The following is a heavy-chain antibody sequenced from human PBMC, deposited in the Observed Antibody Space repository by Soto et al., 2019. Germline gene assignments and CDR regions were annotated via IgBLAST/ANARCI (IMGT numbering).Heavy chain of an antibody. Sequence: QVQLVQSGAEVKKPGASVKVSCKASGYTFTGYYMHWVRQAPGQGLEWMGWINPNSGGTNYAQKFQGWVTMTRDTSISTGFMELSRLRSDDTAVYYCARNFIGRSSWFDPWGQGTLVTVAS. CDR1: GYTFTGYY. V-gene: IGHV1-2*04. CDR3: ARNFIGRSSWFDP. CDR2: INPNSGGT. J-gene: IGHJ5*02. D-gene: IGHD2-15*01.